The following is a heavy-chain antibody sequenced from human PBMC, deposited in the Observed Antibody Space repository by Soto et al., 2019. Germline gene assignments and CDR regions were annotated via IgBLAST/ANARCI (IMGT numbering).Heavy chain of an antibody. D-gene: IGHD6-6*01. CDR1: GFTFDNYA. Sequence: EVHLVESGGGLVQPGRSLRLSCAASGFTFDNYAIHWVRQVPGKGLEWVSGITWKSITIGYADSVKGRFTISRDNAKQTLYLQMNSLRSEDTALYYCAKDPSSGSCGAEYLHHWGQGTLVIVSS. V-gene: IGHV3-9*01. CDR3: AKDPSSGSCGAEYLHH. CDR2: ITWKSITI. J-gene: IGHJ1*01.